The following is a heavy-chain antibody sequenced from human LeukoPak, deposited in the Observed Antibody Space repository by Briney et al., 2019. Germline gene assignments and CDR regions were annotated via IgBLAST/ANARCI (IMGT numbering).Heavy chain of an antibody. J-gene: IGHJ4*02. CDR1: GFTFSSYA. Sequence: GGSLRLSCAASGFTFSSYAMSWVRQAPGKGLEWVSAISGSGGSTYYANSVKGRFTISRDNSKNTLYLQMNSLRAEDTAVYYCAKDLSYYDSSGYPYWGQGTLVTVSS. V-gene: IGHV3-23*01. CDR2: ISGSGGST. CDR3: AKDLSYYDSSGYPY. D-gene: IGHD3-22*01.